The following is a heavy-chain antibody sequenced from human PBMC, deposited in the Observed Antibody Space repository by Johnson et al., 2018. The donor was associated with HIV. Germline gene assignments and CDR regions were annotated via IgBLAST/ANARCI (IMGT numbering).Heavy chain of an antibody. CDR2: ISYDGSNK. Sequence: QVQLVESGGGVVQPGRSLRLSCEASGFTFSSFAMHWVRQAPGKGLEWVALISYDGSNKYHADSVKGRFTISRDNSKNTLYLQMNSLRAEDTAVYYCAKDIAAAGNDAFDIWGQGTMVTVSS. CDR1: GFTFSSFA. CDR3: AKDIAAAGNDAFDI. V-gene: IGHV3-30-3*01. J-gene: IGHJ3*02. D-gene: IGHD6-13*01.